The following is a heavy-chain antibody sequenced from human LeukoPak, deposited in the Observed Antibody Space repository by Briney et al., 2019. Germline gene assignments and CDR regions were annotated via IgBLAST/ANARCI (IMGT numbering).Heavy chain of an antibody. Sequence: LRLSCAASGFTFSSYAMSWVRQPPGKGLEWIGYIHYSGSTYYNPSLKSRITISVDTSKNQFSLKLSSVTAADTAVYYCARLPPRLHRTGTKEGYFDYWGQGTLVTVSS. CDR1: GFTFSSYA. D-gene: IGHD1-7*01. V-gene: IGHV4-30-4*08. J-gene: IGHJ4*02. CDR3: ARLPPRLHRTGTKEGYFDY. CDR2: IHYSGST.